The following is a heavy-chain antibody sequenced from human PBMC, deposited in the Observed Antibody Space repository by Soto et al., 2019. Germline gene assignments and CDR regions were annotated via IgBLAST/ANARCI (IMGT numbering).Heavy chain of an antibody. Sequence: EVQLLESGGGLVQPGGSLRLSCAASGFTFSSYALTWVRQAPGKGLEWVSSISGSGSSTYYADSVKGRFTLSRDNSENTLYLQMNSLRAEDTAIYYCAKDGGCNCYSGCWFDPWGQGTLVTVSS. D-gene: IGHD2-15*01. J-gene: IGHJ5*02. CDR1: GFTFSSYA. V-gene: IGHV3-23*01. CDR3: AKDGGCNCYSGCWFDP. CDR2: ISGSGSST.